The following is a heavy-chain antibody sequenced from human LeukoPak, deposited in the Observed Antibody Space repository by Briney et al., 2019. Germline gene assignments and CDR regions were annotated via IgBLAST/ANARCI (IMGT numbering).Heavy chain of an antibody. CDR3: ARHYGSGRPYFDY. D-gene: IGHD3-10*01. V-gene: IGHV4-59*08. CDR1: GVSISSNY. CDR2: IYYSGST. J-gene: IGHJ4*02. Sequence: PSETLSLTCTVSGVSISSNYWSWIRQPPGKGLEWIGYIYYSGSTNYNPSLKSRVTISVDTSKNQFSLKLTSVTAADTAVYYCARHYGSGRPYFDYWGQGTLVTVSS.